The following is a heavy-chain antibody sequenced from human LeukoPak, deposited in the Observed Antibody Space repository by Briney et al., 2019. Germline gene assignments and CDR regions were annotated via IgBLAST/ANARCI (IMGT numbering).Heavy chain of an antibody. V-gene: IGHV3-23*01. J-gene: IGHJ4*02. D-gene: IGHD5-24*01. CDR1: GFTFSSYA. CDR2: ISGSGGST. Sequence: PGGSLRVSCAASGFTFSSYAMNWVRQAPGERLEGVSVISGSGGSTYYADSVKGQFTISRDNSKNTLYLQMNSLRAEDTAVYYCAKGRKLGWLYVSYFDYWGQGTLVTVSS. CDR3: AKGRKLGWLYVSYFDY.